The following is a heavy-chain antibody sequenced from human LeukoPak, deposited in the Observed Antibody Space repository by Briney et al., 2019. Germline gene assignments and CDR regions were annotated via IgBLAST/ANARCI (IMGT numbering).Heavy chain of an antibody. J-gene: IGHJ4*02. Sequence: PSETLSLTCTASGASIRSPTYYWGWIRQPPGKGLEWIGSIYFTGNTYYNPSLKSRVTISIDTSKSQFSLRLSSVTAADTAIYFCASEPMVRGVIPSFDSWGQGTLVTVSS. D-gene: IGHD3-10*01. V-gene: IGHV4-39*07. CDR1: GASIRSPTYY. CDR3: ASEPMVRGVIPSFDS. CDR2: IYFTGNT.